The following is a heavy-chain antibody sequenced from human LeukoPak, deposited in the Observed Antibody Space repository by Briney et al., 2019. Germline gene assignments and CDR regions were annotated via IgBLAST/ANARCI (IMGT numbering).Heavy chain of an antibody. CDR3: ARPSYYDSSGYYSDAFDI. CDR1: GYSFTSYW. J-gene: IGHJ3*02. Sequence: GESLKISCKGSGYSFTSYWIGWVRQMLGKGLEWMGIIYPGDSDTRYSPSFQGQVTISADKSISTAYLQWSSLKASDTAMYYCARPSYYDSSGYYSDAFDIWGQGTMVTVSS. CDR2: IYPGDSDT. D-gene: IGHD3-22*01. V-gene: IGHV5-51*01.